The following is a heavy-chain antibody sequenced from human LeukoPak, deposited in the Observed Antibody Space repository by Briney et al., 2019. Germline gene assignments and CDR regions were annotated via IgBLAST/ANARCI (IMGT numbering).Heavy chain of an antibody. CDR2: IYHTGST. D-gene: IGHD3-22*01. V-gene: IGHV4-38-2*02. J-gene: IGHJ4*02. Sequence: PSETLSLTCTVSGYSISSGYYWGWIRQPPGKGLECIGIIYHTGSTFYNPSLKSRVAISVDTSKNHFSLKLSSVTAADTAVYYCARGTFEYFYDGSGYLDYWGQGTLVTVSS. CDR3: ARGTFEYFYDGSGYLDY. CDR1: GYSISSGYY.